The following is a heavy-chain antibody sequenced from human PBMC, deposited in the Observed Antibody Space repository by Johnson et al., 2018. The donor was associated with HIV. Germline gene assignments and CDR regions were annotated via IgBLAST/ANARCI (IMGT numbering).Heavy chain of an antibody. V-gene: IGHV3-11*01. J-gene: IGHJ3*02. CDR2: ISGSGNSI. D-gene: IGHD1-26*01. CDR1: GFTVNSNY. CDR3: ASQLGATGAFDI. Sequence: QVQLVESGGGLVQPGGSLRLSCAASGFTVNSNYMSWVRQAPGKGLEWVSYISGSGNSIYYADSVKGRFPISRDNAKNSLYLQMNSLRAEDTALYYCASQLGATGAFDIWGQGTMVTVSS.